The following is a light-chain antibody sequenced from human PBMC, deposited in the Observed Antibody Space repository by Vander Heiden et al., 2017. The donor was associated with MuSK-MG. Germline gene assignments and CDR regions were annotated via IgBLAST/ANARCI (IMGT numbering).Light chain of an antibody. V-gene: IGKV1-39*01. CDR1: HTIFTY. CDR3: QQGYTTPLT. J-gene: IGKJ4*01. CDR2: FAS. Sequence: TYSDSPLSASVIYRITSTCRPTHTIFTYLNWYRQSPGKAPKLLIYFASTLQCGIPARFSGSGAGTDFTLIISRLEPEDFAAYYCQQGYTTPLTFGRGTKMEIK.